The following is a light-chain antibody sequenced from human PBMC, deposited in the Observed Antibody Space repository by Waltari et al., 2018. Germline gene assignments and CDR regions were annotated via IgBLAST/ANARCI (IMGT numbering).Light chain of an antibody. CDR3: QHRSTWPPT. J-gene: IGKJ4*01. V-gene: IGKV3-11*01. CDR2: DSI. CDR1: PSITNY. Sequence: EIVLTQSPATLSLSPGERATLSCRASPSITNYLAGYQQKPGQAPRLLIYDSINRATGIPARFSGGGSGTDFTLTITSLEPEDFAFYYCQHRSTWPPTFGGGTNVVL.